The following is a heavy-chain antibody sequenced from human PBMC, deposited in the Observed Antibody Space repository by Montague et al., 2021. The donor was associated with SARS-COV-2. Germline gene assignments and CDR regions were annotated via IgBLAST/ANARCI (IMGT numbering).Heavy chain of an antibody. CDR3: ARDLRWRYGYGMDV. Sequence: CAISGDSVADLRPGWEGHRPEPQSRQYLVGRLFLEKKKYNDYAVSVKSRITIKSDTSKNQISLQLNSVTPEDTAVYYCARDLRWRYGYGMDVWGQGTRVTVSS. CDR2: LFLEKKKYN. V-gene: IGHV6-1*01. J-gene: IGHJ6*02. CDR1: GDSVADLRPG. D-gene: IGHD3-16*01.